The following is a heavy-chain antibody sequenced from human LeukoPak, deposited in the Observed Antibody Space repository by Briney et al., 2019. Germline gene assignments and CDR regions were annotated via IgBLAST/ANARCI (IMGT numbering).Heavy chain of an antibody. CDR1: GFTFSSYA. Sequence: GGSLRLSCGASGFTFSSYAMHWVRQAPGKGLEWVAVISYDGSNKYYADSVKGRFTISRDNSKNTLYLQMNSLTAEDTAVYYCVREATGYSFADYWGQGTLVSVSS. V-gene: IGHV3-30-3*01. J-gene: IGHJ4*02. D-gene: IGHD1-26*01. CDR3: VREATGYSFADY. CDR2: ISYDGSNK.